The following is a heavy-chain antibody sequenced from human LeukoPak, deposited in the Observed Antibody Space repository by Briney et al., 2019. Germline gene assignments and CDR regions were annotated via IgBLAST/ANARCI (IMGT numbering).Heavy chain of an antibody. J-gene: IGHJ6*02. Sequence: SLKASCKASGGTFSSYAISWARQAPGEGVEWMGRTIPILGIANYAQKFQGRVTITADKSTSTAYMELSSLRSEDTAVYYCARVQEVRGARYGMDVWGQGTTVTVSS. V-gene: IGHV1-69*04. D-gene: IGHD3-10*01. CDR2: TIPILGIA. CDR3: ARVQEVRGARYGMDV. CDR1: GGTFSSYA.